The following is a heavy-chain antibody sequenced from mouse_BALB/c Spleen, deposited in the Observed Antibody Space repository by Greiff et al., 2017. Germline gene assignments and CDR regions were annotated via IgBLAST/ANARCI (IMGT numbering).Heavy chain of an antibody. CDR1: GFTFSSYA. J-gene: IGHJ2*01. CDR2: ISSGGST. D-gene: IGHD1-2*01. V-gene: IGHV5-6-5*01. Sequence: EVMLVESGGGLVKPGGSLKLSCAASGFTFSSYAMSWVRQTPEKRLEWVASISSGGSTYYPDSVKGRFTISSDNARNILYLQMSSLRSEDTAMYYCARGSTTAFDYWGQGTTLTVSS. CDR3: ARGSTTAFDY.